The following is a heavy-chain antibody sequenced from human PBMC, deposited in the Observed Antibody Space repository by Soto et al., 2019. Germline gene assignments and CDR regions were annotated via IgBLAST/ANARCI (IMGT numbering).Heavy chain of an antibody. CDR2: ISGSGA. Sequence: EVQLLESGGGLVQRGGSLRLSCAASGFTFSNYPMSWVRQAPGKGLEWVSVISGSGAFYADSVTGRFTISRDHSKNTLYLQMNSLRGDVTAVYYCAKDSWGGTVSGGSHDSWGQGTLVTVSS. CDR3: AKDSWGGTVSGGSHDS. J-gene: IGHJ4*02. CDR1: GFTFSNYP. D-gene: IGHD6-19*01. V-gene: IGHV3-23*01.